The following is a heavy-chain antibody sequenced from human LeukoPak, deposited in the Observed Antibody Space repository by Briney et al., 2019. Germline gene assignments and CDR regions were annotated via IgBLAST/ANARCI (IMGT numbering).Heavy chain of an antibody. CDR2: IIPIFGTA. CDR3: ARDYYDSSGYSDY. CDR1: GGTFSSYA. Sequence: SVKVSCKASGGTFSSYAISWVRQAPGQGLEWMGGIIPIFGTANYALKFQGRVTITTDESTSTAYMELSSLRSEDTAVYYCARDYYDSSGYSDYWGQGTLVTVSS. J-gene: IGHJ4*02. D-gene: IGHD3-22*01. V-gene: IGHV1-69*05.